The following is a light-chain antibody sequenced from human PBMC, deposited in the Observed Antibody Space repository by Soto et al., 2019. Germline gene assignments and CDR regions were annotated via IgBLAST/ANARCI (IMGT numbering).Light chain of an antibody. CDR3: VAWDDSLNGYVV. V-gene: IGLV1-44*01. CDR2: SNN. CDR1: SSNTGRNT. J-gene: IGLJ2*01. Sequence: QSVLTQPPSASGTPGQRVTISCSGSSSNTGRNTVNWYQQLPGTAPKLVIYSNNQRPSGVPDRFSGSKSGTSASLAISGLQSEDEADYYCVAWDDSLNGYVVFGGGTKVTVL.